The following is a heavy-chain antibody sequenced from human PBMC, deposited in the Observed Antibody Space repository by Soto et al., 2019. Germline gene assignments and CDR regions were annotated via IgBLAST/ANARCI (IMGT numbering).Heavy chain of an antibody. CDR3: ARGGRRSPGMDV. CDR2: IYYSGST. V-gene: IGHV4-31*03. CDR1: GGAISSGGYY. Sequence: QVQLQESGPGLVKPSQTLSLTCTVSGGAISSGGYYWSWIRQHPGKGLDWIGYIYYSGSTYYNPSLKCRVTISVDTSKNQFSLKLSSVTAADTAVYYCARGGRRSPGMDVWRQGTTVTVSS. J-gene: IGHJ6*02.